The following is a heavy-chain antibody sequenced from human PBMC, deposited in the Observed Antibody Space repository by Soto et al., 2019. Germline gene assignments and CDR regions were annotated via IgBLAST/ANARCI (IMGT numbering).Heavy chain of an antibody. CDR3: AKGPSRGGGTADDVLDI. D-gene: IGHD2-15*01. V-gene: IGHV3-23*01. Sequence: EVQLLDSGGGLVHPGVSLILSCAASGFTFSSYAMSWVRQAPGKGLEWVSAISGSGGSTYYGGSMKGRFTISRDNSKNTQYVHMNCLRAEDTAVYYYAKGPSRGGGTADDVLDICGQRTMLAVS. CDR1: GFTFSSYA. CDR2: ISGSGGST. J-gene: IGHJ3*02.